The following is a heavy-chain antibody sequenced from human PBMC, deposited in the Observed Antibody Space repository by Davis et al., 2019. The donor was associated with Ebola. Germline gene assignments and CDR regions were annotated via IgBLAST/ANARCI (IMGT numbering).Heavy chain of an antibody. Sequence: PGGSLRLSCAASGFTFSSYAMHWVRQAPGKGLVWVSRINSDGSSTSYADSVKGRFTTSRDNAKNTLYLQMNSLRAEDTAVYYCAREPPRYGMDVWGQGTMVTVSS. CDR2: INSDGSST. V-gene: IGHV3-74*01. CDR3: AREPPRYGMDV. CDR1: GFTFSSYA. J-gene: IGHJ6*02.